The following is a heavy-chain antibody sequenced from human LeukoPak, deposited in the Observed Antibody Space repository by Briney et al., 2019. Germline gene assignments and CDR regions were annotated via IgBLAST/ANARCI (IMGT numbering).Heavy chain of an antibody. CDR3: AREATSSSGWYIDY. D-gene: IGHD6-25*01. Sequence: GGSLRLSCAASGFTFSSYAMSWVRQAPGKGLEWVSTISGSGGSTDYADSVKGRFTISRDNSKNTVYLQMNSLRAGDTAVYYCAREATSSSGWYIDYWGQGTLVTVSS. CDR1: GFTFSSYA. V-gene: IGHV3-23*01. J-gene: IGHJ4*02. CDR2: ISGSGGST.